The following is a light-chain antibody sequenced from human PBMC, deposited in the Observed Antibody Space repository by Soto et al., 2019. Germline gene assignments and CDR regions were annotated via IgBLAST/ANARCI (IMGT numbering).Light chain of an antibody. V-gene: IGLV2-23*02. Sequence: QSALTQPASVSGSPGQSITISCTGTSSDIGTYIYVSWYLQHPGKAPKLLIYEVGNRPSGVSNRFSGSKSGNTASLTISGLQAEDEADYYCCSYAGSSTSWVFGGGTKLTVL. CDR3: CSYAGSSTSWV. CDR2: EVG. CDR1: SSDIGTYIY. J-gene: IGLJ3*02.